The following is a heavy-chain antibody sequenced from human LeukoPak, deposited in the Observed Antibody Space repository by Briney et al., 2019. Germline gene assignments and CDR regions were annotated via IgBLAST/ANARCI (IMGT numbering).Heavy chain of an antibody. Sequence: GASVKVSCKASGYSFTGYYMRWVRQAPGQGLEWMGRINPKRGGTNYAQKFQGRVTLTRDTSISTAHMELSRLTSDDTAVYYCALLWFGELWTKDYWGQGTLVTVSS. CDR3: ALLWFGELWTKDY. CDR2: INPKRGGT. V-gene: IGHV1-2*06. D-gene: IGHD3-10*01. CDR1: GYSFTGYY. J-gene: IGHJ4*02.